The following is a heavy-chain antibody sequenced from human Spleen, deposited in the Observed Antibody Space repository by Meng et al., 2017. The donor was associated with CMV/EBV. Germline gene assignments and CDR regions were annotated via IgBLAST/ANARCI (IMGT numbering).Heavy chain of an antibody. CDR1: GDSITTYY. CDR2: IYYNGGT. J-gene: IGHJ4*02. Sequence: SETLSLTCTVSGDSITTYYWSWIRQPPGKGLQWIGYIYYNGGTNYNPSLNSRVTMSVDTSKNQFSLKLSSVTAADTAMYYCVRDNSEGFDYWGQGTLVTVSS. V-gene: IGHV4-59*01. CDR3: VRDNSEGFDY. D-gene: IGHD2/OR15-2a*01.